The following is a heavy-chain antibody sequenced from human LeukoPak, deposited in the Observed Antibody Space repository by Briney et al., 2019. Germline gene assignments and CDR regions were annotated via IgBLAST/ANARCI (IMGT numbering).Heavy chain of an antibody. Sequence: ASVKVSCKASGYSFTGYYIHWVRQAPGQGLEWMGWINPSSGATNYAQKFLDRVTMTSDTSISTAYMEVRRLTSDDTAVYLCARDQNYFYTTTYYGLDYWGQGTLVTVSS. CDR2: INPSSGAT. CDR3: ARDQNYFYTTTYYGLDY. CDR1: GYSFTGYY. D-gene: IGHD1-1*01. J-gene: IGHJ4*02. V-gene: IGHV1-2*02.